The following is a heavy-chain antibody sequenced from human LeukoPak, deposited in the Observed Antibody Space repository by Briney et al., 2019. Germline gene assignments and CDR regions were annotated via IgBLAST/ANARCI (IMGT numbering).Heavy chain of an antibody. V-gene: IGHV4-39*07. J-gene: IGHJ4*02. Sequence: SETLSLTCTVSGGSISTSNCYWGWIRQPPGKGLEWIGEINHSGNTNYNPSLKSRVTISVDTAKNPFSLKLSSVTAADTAVYYCARGTSGSSWYRGFRLYGPFDYWGQGTLVTVSS. D-gene: IGHD6-13*01. CDR3: ARGTSGSSWYRGFRLYGPFDY. CDR1: GGSISTSNCY. CDR2: INHSGNT.